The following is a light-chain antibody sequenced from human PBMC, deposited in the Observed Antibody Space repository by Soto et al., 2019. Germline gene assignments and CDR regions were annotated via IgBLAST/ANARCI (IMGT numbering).Light chain of an antibody. CDR1: QSISRN. V-gene: IGKV3-15*01. CDR2: AAS. CDR3: QQYNSFPLT. J-gene: IGKJ1*01. Sequence: MTQSPSPLSASPGDRATPSCKASQSISRNLAWYQQKPGQAPRLIIYAASTWDTGLPARFSGSGSGTEFTLTISSLQPEDVAVYSCQQYNSFPLTLGQGTKVDIK.